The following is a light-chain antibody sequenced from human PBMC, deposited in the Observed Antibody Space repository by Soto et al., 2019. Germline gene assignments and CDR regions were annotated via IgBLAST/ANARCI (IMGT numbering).Light chain of an antibody. V-gene: IGLV1-40*01. CDR2: GNS. CDR1: SSNIGAGYD. Sequence: QSVLTQPPAVSGAPGQRVTISCTGSSSNIGAGYDVHWYQQLPGTAPKLLIYGNSNRPSGVPDRFSGSKSGTSAFLAITGLQAEDEADYYCQSYDSSLSGYVFGTGTKVTVL. CDR3: QSYDSSLSGYV. J-gene: IGLJ1*01.